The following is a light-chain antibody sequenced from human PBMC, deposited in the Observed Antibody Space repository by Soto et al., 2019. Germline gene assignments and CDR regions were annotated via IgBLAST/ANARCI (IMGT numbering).Light chain of an antibody. CDR1: QSSGSN. CDR2: AAS. Sequence: DIQMTQYPCSLSASVGDRVTITCRASQSSGSNLNWYQQKPGKAPKLLIFAASSLQSGVPSSFSGSGAGTDFTLTISSLQPDDFATYYCQQSYTTPYTFGQGTKLEIK. J-gene: IGKJ2*01. V-gene: IGKV1-39*01. CDR3: QQSYTTPYT.